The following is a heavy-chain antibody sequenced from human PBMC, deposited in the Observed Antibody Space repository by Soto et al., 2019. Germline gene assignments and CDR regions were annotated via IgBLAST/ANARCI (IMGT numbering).Heavy chain of an antibody. J-gene: IGHJ5*02. V-gene: IGHV4-38-2*02. CDR1: CYSISSGYY. CDR2: IYHSGRT. Sequence: SETLSLTCSLSCYSISSGYYWGWIRQPPGKGLEWIGSIYHSGRTYYNPSLKSRVTISVDTSNNQFSLKLSSVTAADTAVYYCARDFPYCSSSSCQGWFDPWGQGTLVTVSS. D-gene: IGHD2-2*01. CDR3: ARDFPYCSSSSCQGWFDP.